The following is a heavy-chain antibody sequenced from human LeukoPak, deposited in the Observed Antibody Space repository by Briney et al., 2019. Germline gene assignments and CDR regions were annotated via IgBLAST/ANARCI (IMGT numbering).Heavy chain of an antibody. CDR2: ISYDGSNK. Sequence: GGSLRLSCAASGFTFSSYAMHWVRQAPGKGLEWVAVISYDGSNKYCADSVKGRFTISRDNSKNTLYLQMNSLRAEDTAVYYCAREQRMVRGVIIYYFDYWGQGTLVTVSS. CDR3: AREQRMVRGVIIYYFDY. J-gene: IGHJ4*02. V-gene: IGHV3-30*04. D-gene: IGHD3-10*01. CDR1: GFTFSSYA.